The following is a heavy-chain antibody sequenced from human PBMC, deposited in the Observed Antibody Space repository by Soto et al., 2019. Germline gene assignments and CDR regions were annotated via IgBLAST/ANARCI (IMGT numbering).Heavy chain of an antibody. V-gene: IGHV4-4*02. D-gene: IGHD1-26*01. J-gene: IGHJ6*02. CDR3: ARVSGSYYYGMDV. CDR2: IYHSGST. CDR1: GGSISSSNW. Sequence: QVQLQESGPGLVKPSGTLSLTCAVSGGSISSSNWWSWVRQPPGKGLEWIGEIYHSGSTNYNPSLTSRVTISVDKSKNQFSLMLSSVTAADTAVYYCARVSGSYYYGMDVWGQGTTVTVSS.